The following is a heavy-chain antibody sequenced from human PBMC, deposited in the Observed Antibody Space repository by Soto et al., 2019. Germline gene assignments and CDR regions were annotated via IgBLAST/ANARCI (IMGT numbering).Heavy chain of an antibody. Sequence: QVQLVQSGAEVKKPGASVKVSCKASGYTFTSYDISWVRQAPGQGLEWMGWISTYNGNTNYAQKLQGRVTLTTDTSTSTAYMELRSLRSDDTAVYYCARGFRVAATRWWFDPWGQGTLVTVSS. J-gene: IGHJ5*02. D-gene: IGHD2-15*01. CDR3: ARGFRVAATRWWFDP. CDR1: GYTFTSYD. V-gene: IGHV1-18*01. CDR2: ISTYNGNT.